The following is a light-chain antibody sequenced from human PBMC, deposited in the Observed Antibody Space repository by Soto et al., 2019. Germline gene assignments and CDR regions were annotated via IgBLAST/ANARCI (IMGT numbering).Light chain of an antibody. V-gene: IGKV3-20*01. CDR3: QQFVYSPYT. J-gene: IGKJ2*01. CDR2: GAS. CDR1: QSVVSTF. Sequence: EIVLTQSPGTLSLSPGERATLSCRASQSVVSTFLAWYQQKPGQAPRLLMFGASSRATGIPDRFSGSGSATDFNLTITRLEPEDFAVYYCQQFVYSPYTFGQGTKLEIK.